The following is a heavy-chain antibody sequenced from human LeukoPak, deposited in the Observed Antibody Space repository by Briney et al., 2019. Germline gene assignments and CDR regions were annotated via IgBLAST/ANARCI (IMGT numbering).Heavy chain of an antibody. Sequence: GGSLRLSCAASGFTFTKYWMTWVRQAPGKGLEWVGNIKQDGSDKNYMDSVKGRFTISRDNTKNSVYLQISSLRAEDTAVYYCAREVWGPEYWGQGTLVTVSS. CDR3: AREVWGPEY. J-gene: IGHJ4*02. D-gene: IGHD1-14*01. CDR2: IKQDGSDK. CDR1: GFTFTKYW. V-gene: IGHV3-7*01.